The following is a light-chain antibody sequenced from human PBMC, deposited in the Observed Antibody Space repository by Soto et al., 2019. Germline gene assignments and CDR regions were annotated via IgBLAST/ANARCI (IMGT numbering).Light chain of an antibody. CDR1: SSNIGSNY. V-gene: IGLV1-47*01. CDR2: RNN. CDR3: AAWDDSLSGYVV. J-gene: IGLJ2*01. Sequence: QSVLTQPPSASGTPGQRVTISCSGSSSNIGSNYVYWYQQLPGTAPKLLIYRNNQRPSGVPDRFSGSKSGTSASLAISGLRSEEEAEYYCAAWDDSLSGYVVFGGGTKVTVL.